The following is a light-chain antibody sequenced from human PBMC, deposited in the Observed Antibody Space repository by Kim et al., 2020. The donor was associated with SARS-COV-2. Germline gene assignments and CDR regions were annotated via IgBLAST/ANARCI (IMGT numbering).Light chain of an antibody. J-gene: IGKJ2*01. Sequence: DIQMTQSPSTLSASVGDRVTITCRASQSISSWLAWYQQKPGKAPKLLIYDASSLESGVPSRFSGSGSGTEFTLTISSLQPDDFATYSCQQYNSYTFGQGTKLEI. CDR3: QQYNSYT. V-gene: IGKV1-5*01. CDR1: QSISSW. CDR2: DAS.